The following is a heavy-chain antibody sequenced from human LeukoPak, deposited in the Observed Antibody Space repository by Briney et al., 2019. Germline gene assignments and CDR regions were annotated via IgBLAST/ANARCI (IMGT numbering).Heavy chain of an antibody. J-gene: IGHJ4*02. Sequence: PGGSLRLSCAASEFTFSSYAMSWVRQAPGKGLEWVANINGDGSVNHYVDSVRGRFTISRDNAKNSLYLQMNSLRAEDTAVFYCAKGFYNDAIFDYWGQGTLVTVSS. CDR1: EFTFSSYA. V-gene: IGHV3-7*01. CDR2: INGDGSVN. D-gene: IGHD1-1*01. CDR3: AKGFYNDAIFDY.